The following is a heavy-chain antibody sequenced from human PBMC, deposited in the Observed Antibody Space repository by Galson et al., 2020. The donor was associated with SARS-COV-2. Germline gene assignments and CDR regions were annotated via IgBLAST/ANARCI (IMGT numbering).Heavy chain of an antibody. CDR1: GGSVSRYY. CDR3: ARGYSGYDSSGGTDYFYYYMDV. V-gene: IGHV4-59*02. Sequence: SETLSLTCTVSGGSVSRYYWNWIRQSPGKGLEWIGYISDIGYINYSPSLNSRVTMSIDTSKNQFSLQLRSVTAADTAVYFCARGYSGYDSSGGTDYFYYYMDVWGRGTTVTISS. CDR2: ISDIGYI. D-gene: IGHD5-12*01. J-gene: IGHJ6*03.